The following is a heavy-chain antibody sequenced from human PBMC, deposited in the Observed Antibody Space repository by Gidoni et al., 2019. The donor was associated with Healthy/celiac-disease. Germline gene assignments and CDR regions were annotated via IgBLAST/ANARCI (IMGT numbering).Heavy chain of an antibody. CDR2: INSDGSST. J-gene: IGHJ4*02. D-gene: IGHD3-16*02. Sequence: EVQLVESGGGLVQPGGSLRLSCAASGFTFSSYWMHWVRQAPGKGLVWVSRINSDGSSTSYADSVKGRFTISRDNAKNTLYLQMNSLRAEDTAVYYCARAQHGSAVITFGGVIDWGQGTLVTVSS. CDR1: GFTFSSYW. V-gene: IGHV3-74*01. CDR3: ARAQHGSAVITFGGVID.